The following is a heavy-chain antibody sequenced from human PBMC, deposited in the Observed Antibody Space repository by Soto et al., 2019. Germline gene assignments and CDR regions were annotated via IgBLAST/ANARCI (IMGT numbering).Heavy chain of an antibody. CDR3: ARDVSPGSSSLYLDAFDI. CDR2: INRDGSKK. CDR1: GFTLSAYW. Sequence: EVQLEESGGDLVQPGGSLRLSCAASGFTLSAYWMTWVRQAPAKGLVWVANINRDGSKKSCLDSVRGRFTISRDNVGNSLYLQMDSLRADDTALYYCARDVSPGSSSLYLDAFDIWGQGTMVTVSS. D-gene: IGHD6-13*01. V-gene: IGHV3-7*05. J-gene: IGHJ3*02.